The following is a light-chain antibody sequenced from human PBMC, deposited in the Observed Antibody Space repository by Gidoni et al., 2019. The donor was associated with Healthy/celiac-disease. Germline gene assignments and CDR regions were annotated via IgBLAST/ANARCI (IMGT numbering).Light chain of an antibody. J-gene: IGKJ4*01. CDR1: QSISSY. Sequence: DMQMPQSPSSPSASGGDRVTITCRASQSISSYLTWYQQKPGKAPKLLIYAASSSPSGVPSRFSGSGSGTDFTLTISSLQPEDFAAYYCQQSYSTPRTFGGGTKVEIK. CDR3: QQSYSTPRT. V-gene: IGKV1-39*01. CDR2: AAS.